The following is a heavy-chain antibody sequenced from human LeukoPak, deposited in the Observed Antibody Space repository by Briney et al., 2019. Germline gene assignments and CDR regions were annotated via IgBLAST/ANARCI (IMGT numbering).Heavy chain of an antibody. CDR1: GGSITSSNW. Sequence: SGTLSLTCAVSGGSITSSNWWSWVRQPPGKGLEWIGEIYHSGSTDYNPSLKSRVTISVDTSKNQFSLKLSSVTAADTAVYYCARDNMAVGSYDTSSDYYYYGMDVWGQGTTVTVSS. CDR3: ARDNMAVGSYDTSSDYYYYGMDV. CDR2: IYHSGST. J-gene: IGHJ6*02. D-gene: IGHD1-26*01. V-gene: IGHV4-4*02.